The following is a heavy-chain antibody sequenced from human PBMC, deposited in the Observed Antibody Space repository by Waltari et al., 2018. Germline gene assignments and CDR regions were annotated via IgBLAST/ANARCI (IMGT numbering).Heavy chain of an antibody. V-gene: IGHV4-31*03. CDR2: IYYSGST. CDR3: ARGRLTGHSSSSYMDV. D-gene: IGHD6-6*01. CDR1: GGSISSGGYY. J-gene: IGHJ6*03. Sequence: QVQLQESGPGLVKPSQTLSLTCTVSGGSISSGGYYWSWIRQPPGKGLEWIGYIYYSGSTYYNPSLKSRVTISVDTSKNQFSLKLSSVTAADTAVYYCARGRLTGHSSSSYMDVWGKGTTVTVSS.